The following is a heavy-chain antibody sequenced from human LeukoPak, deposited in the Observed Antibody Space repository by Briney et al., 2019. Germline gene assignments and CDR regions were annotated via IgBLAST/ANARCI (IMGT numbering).Heavy chain of an antibody. V-gene: IGHV3-48*01. CDR3: AREAVVVVAATEYFDY. D-gene: IGHD2-15*01. J-gene: IGHJ4*02. CDR1: GFTFSSYE. CDR2: ISSSSSTI. Sequence: PGGSLRLSCAASGFTFSSYEMNWVRQAPGKGLEWVSYISSSSSTIYYADSVKGRFTISRDNAKNSLYLQMNSLRAEDTAVYYCAREAVVVVAATEYFDYWGQGTLVTVSS.